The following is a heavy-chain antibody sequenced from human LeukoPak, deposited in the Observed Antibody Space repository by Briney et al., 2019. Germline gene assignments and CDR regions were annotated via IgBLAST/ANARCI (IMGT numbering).Heavy chain of an antibody. CDR1: GFTFSSYG. D-gene: IGHD3-3*01. J-gene: IGHJ4*02. V-gene: IGHV3-33*01. CDR3: ASDHRTYYDFWSGHSSYYFDC. CDR2: IWYDGSNK. Sequence: GGSLRLSCAASGFTFSSYGMHWVRQAPGKGLEWVAVIWYDGSNKYYTDSVKGRFTISRDNSKNTLYLQMNSLRAEDTAVYYCASDHRTYYDFWSGHSSYYFDCWGQGTLVTVSS.